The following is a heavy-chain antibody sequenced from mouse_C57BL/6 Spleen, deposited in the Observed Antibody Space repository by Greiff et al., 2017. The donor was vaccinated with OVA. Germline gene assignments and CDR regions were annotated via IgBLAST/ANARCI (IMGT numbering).Heavy chain of an antibody. CDR2: IDPEDGDT. V-gene: IGHV14-1*01. D-gene: IGHD2-12*01. CDR3: TTVVTTRGGYFDV. J-gene: IGHJ1*03. Sequence: VQLQQSGAELVRPGASVKLSCTASGFNIKDYYMHWVKQRPEQGLEWIGRIDPEDGDTEYAPKFQGKATMTADTSSNTAYLQLSSLRSEDTAVYYCTTVVTTRGGYFDVWGTGTTVTVSS. CDR1: GFNIKDYY.